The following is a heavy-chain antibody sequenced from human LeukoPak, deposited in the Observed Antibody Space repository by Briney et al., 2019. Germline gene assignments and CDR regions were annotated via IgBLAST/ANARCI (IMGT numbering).Heavy chain of an antibody. D-gene: IGHD1-26*01. J-gene: IGHJ6*03. V-gene: IGHV3-49*04. Sequence: GGSLRLSCTASGFTFGDYAMSWVRQAPGKGLEWVGFIRSKAYGGTTEYAASVKGRFTTSRDDSKSIAYLQMNSLKTEDTAVYYCTREGELLRRNYYYYYMDVWGKGTTVTISS. CDR1: GFTFGDYA. CDR3: TREGELLRRNYYYYYMDV. CDR2: IRSKAYGGTT.